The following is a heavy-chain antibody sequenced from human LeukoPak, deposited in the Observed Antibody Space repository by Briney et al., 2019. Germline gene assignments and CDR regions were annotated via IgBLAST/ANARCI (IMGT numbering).Heavy chain of an antibody. CDR1: GFTFSSYW. Sequence: SGGSLRLSCAASGFTFSSYWMSWVRQAPGKVLEWVANIKQDGSEKYYVDSVKGRFTISRDNAKNSLYLQMNSLRAEDTAVYYCARDSLYCSGTSCYPPYYYYMDVWGKGTTVTVSS. CDR3: ARDSLYCSGTSCYPPYYYYMDV. J-gene: IGHJ6*03. V-gene: IGHV3-7*01. D-gene: IGHD2-2*01. CDR2: IKQDGSEK.